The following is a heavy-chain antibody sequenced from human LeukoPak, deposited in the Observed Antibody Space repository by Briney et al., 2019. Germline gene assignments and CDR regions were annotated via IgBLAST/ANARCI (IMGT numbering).Heavy chain of an antibody. V-gene: IGHV3-30*18. CDR1: GFTFSSFG. J-gene: IGHJ4*02. D-gene: IGHD2-15*01. CDR2: TSYDGNNK. Sequence: PGRSLRLSCAASGFTFSSFGMHWVRQAPGKGLEWVALTSYDGNNKYYGDSVKGRFTISRDNSKNTLYLQMNSLRAEDTSVYYCAKDGSGYCTGGSCHYFDDWGQGTLVTVSS. CDR3: AKDGSGYCTGGSCHYFDD.